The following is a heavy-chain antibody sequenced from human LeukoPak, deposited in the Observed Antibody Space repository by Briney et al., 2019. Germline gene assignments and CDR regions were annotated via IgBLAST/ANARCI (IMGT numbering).Heavy chain of an antibody. CDR2: IKQDGSEK. V-gene: IGHV3-7*03. CDR3: ARLGWFIKEAVHYGMDV. Sequence: GGSLRLSCAASGFTFSSYWMSWVRQAPGKGLEWVANIKQDGSEKYYVDSVEGRFTVSRDNAKSSLYLQMNSLRADDTAVYYCARLGWFIKEAVHYGMDVWGQGTTVTVSS. CDR1: GFTFSSYW. D-gene: IGHD2-15*01. J-gene: IGHJ6*02.